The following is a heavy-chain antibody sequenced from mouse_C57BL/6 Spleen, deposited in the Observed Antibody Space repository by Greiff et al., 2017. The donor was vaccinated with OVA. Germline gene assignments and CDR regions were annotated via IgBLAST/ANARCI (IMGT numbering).Heavy chain of an antibody. D-gene: IGHD2-2*01. CDR3: ARGLRSWFAY. J-gene: IGHJ3*01. CDR1: GFTFSDYG. V-gene: IGHV5-17*01. Sequence: EVQGVESGGGLVKPGGSLKLSCAASGFTFSDYGMHWVRQAPEKGLEWVAYISSGSSTIYYAETVKGRFTISRDNAKNTLFLQMTSLWSEDTAMYYCARGLRSWFAYWGQGTLVTVSA. CDR2: ISSGSSTI.